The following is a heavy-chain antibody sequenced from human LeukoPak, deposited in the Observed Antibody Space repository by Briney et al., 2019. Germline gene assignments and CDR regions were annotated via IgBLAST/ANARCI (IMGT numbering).Heavy chain of an antibody. CDR1: GGSLSGYY. CDR2: INHSGST. V-gene: IGHV4-34*01. Sequence: SETLSLTCAVYGGSLSGYYWSWIRQPPGKGLEWIGEINHSGSTNYNPSLKSRVTISVDTSKNQFSLKLSSVTAADTAVYYCARRPHRWYFDLWGRGTLVTVSS. J-gene: IGHJ2*01. CDR3: ARRPHRWYFDL.